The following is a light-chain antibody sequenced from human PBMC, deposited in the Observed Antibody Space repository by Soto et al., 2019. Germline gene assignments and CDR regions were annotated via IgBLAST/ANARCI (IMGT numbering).Light chain of an antibody. Sequence: EIVLTQSPGTLSLSPGERATLSCRASQSVSRSYLAWYQQKPGQAPGLLIYGASSRATGVPDRFSASGSGTDFTLTISRLEPEDFAMYYCQQYGSSPPYTFGQGTKLEIK. CDR2: GAS. V-gene: IGKV3-20*01. J-gene: IGKJ2*01. CDR1: QSVSRSY. CDR3: QQYGSSPPYT.